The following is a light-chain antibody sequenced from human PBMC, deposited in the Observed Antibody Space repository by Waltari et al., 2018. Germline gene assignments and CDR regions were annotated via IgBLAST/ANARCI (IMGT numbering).Light chain of an antibody. CDR3: QQSYESPWT. J-gene: IGKJ1*01. CDR1: QSISTY. V-gene: IGKV1-39*01. Sequence: DIQMTQSPSSLSASVGDRVTITCRQRQSISTYLNWYQQKPGKAPKLLIYAASTLHSGVPSRFSGSGSGTDFTFTISSLHPEDFASYYCQQSYESPWTFVQGTKVEVK. CDR2: AAS.